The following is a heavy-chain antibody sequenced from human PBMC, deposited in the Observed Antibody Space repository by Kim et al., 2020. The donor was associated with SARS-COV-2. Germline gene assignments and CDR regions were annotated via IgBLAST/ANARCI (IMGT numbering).Heavy chain of an antibody. D-gene: IGHD2-8*02. V-gene: IGHV4-39*01. CDR3: ARHPSWSRGYFDY. J-gene: IGHJ4*02. Sequence: STPSLKSRVTLSVGTSKIQCSLRLSSVTAADTAVYYCARHPSWSRGYFDYWGQGTLVTVSS.